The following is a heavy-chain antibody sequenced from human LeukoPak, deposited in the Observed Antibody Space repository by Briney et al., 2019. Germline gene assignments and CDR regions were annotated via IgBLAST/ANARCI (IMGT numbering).Heavy chain of an antibody. CDR2: INHSGST. J-gene: IGHJ3*02. Sequence: PSRTLSLTSAVSGGSISIGGYSWSWVRQPPGKGLGWIGYINHSGSTYYNPSLKSRATISVDRSKNQFSLKLSSVIAADTAVYYWGRYRTDAFDIWGQGTMVTVSS. D-gene: IGHD1-26*01. V-gene: IGHV4-30-2*01. CDR3: GRYRTDAFDI. CDR1: GGSISIGGYS.